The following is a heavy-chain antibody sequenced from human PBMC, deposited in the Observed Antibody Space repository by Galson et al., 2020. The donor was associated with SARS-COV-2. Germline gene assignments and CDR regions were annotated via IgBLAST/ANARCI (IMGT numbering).Heavy chain of an antibody. Sequence: ASVQVSCQASGYTFTGYYMHWVRQAPGQGLEGMGWINPNSGGTNYAQKFQGRVTMTRDKSISTANMELSRLRSDDTAVFYCARDYVFAMVRGVIACWCQGTLFTVSS. D-gene: IGHD3-10*01. V-gene: IGHV1-2*02. CDR1: GYTFTGYY. CDR2: INPNSGGT. J-gene: IGHJ4*02. CDR3: ARDYVFAMVRGVIAC.